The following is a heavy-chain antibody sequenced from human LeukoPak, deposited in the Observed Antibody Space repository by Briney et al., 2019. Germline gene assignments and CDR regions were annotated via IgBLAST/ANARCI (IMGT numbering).Heavy chain of an antibody. CDR1: GYTFTGYY. Sequence: ASVKVSCKASGYTFTGYYMHWVRQAPGQGLEWMGWINPNSGGTNYEQKFQGRVTMTRDTSISTAYMELSRLRSDDTAVCYCEGVLGGSCHFDYWGQGTLVTVSS. D-gene: IGHD1-26*01. CDR3: EGVLGGSCHFDY. V-gene: IGHV1-2*02. J-gene: IGHJ4*02. CDR2: INPNSGGT.